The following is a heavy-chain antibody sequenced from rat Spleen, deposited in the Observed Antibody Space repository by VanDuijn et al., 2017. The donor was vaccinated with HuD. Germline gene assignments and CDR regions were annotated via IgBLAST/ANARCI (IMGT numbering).Heavy chain of an antibody. CDR3: VRYRYNPLYYFDY. J-gene: IGHJ2*01. CDR1: GFTFSNYY. Sequence: EVQLVESGGGLVQPGRSLKLSCAASGFTFSNYYMAWVRQAPTKGLEWVAYISTGGDNTYYRDSVKGRFTISRDDAKSTLYLQMDSLRSEDTATYYCVRYRYNPLYYFDYWGQGVMVTVSS. CDR2: ISTGGDNT. V-gene: IGHV5-25*01. D-gene: IGHD1-5*01.